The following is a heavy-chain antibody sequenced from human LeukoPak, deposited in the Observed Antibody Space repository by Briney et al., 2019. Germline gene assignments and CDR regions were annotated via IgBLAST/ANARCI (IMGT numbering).Heavy chain of an antibody. J-gene: IGHJ4*02. CDR1: GGSFSGYY. CDR2: IYYSGST. Sequence: PSETQSLTCAVYGGSFSGYYWSWIRQPPGKGLEWIGYIYYSGSTNYNPSLKSRVTISVDTSKNQFSLKLSSVTAADTAVYYCARARYDSSGYGLDYWGQGTLVTVSS. D-gene: IGHD3-22*01. CDR3: ARARYDSSGYGLDY. V-gene: IGHV4-59*08.